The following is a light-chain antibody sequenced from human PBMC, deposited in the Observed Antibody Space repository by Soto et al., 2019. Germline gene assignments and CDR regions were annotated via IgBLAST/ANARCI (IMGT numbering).Light chain of an antibody. CDR2: GNS. CDR1: SSNIGAGYD. Sequence: QSVLTQPPSVSGAPGQRVTISCTGSSSNIGAGYDVHWYQQLPGTAPKLLIYGNSNRPSGVPDRFCGSKSGPSASLAITGLQAEDEADYYCQSYDSSLSGYVVFGGGTKLTVL. V-gene: IGLV1-40*01. CDR3: QSYDSSLSGYVV. J-gene: IGLJ2*01.